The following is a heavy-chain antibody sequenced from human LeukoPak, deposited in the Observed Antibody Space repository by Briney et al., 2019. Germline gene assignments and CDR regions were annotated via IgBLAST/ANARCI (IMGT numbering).Heavy chain of an antibody. CDR1: GYTFSSLW. J-gene: IGHJ4*02. V-gene: IGHV3-74*01. CDR3: AKDALVPAAMGGSLV. D-gene: IGHD2-2*01. CDR2: IESAGSAT. Sequence: GGCLRLSCAAPGYTFSSLWIHWVRQAPGKGLGWDARIESAGSATRYADYVKGRFIISRDNAKNTLYMQMKSLRAEDTDVYYCAKDALVPAAMGGSLVWGQGNLVTVSS.